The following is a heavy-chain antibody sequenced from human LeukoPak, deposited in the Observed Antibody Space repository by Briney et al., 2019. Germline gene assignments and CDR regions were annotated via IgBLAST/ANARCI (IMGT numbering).Heavy chain of an antibody. CDR1: GYTFTSYY. Sequence: ASVKVSCKASGYTFTSYYMHWVRQAPGQGLEWMGIINPSGGSTSYAQKFQGRVTMTRDTSTSTAYMELSSLRSEDTAVYYCARDPTSSATVAGDPYYYYYMDVWGKGTTVTVSS. J-gene: IGHJ6*03. CDR3: ARDPTSSATVAGDPYYYYYMDV. CDR2: INPSGGST. V-gene: IGHV1-46*01. D-gene: IGHD6-19*01.